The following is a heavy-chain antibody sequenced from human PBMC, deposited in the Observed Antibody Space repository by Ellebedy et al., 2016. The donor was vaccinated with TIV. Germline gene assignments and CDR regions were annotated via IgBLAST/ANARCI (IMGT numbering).Heavy chain of an antibody. CDR3: ARVGFSRYGYYYYGMDV. J-gene: IGHJ6*02. Sequence: GESLKISCAASGFTSPDSMNWVRQAPGKGLEWVSYISSHGITTYYADSVKGRFTISRDNALNSLYLEMNSLRDEDTAVYYCARVGFSRYGYYYYGMDVWGQGTTVTVSS. CDR1: GFTSPDS. V-gene: IGHV3-48*02. CDR2: ISSHGITT. D-gene: IGHD3-16*02.